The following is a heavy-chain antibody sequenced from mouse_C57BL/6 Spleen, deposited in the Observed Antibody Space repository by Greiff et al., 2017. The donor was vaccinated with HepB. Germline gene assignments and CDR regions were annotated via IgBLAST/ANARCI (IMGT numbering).Heavy chain of an antibody. J-gene: IGHJ3*01. V-gene: IGHV1-53*01. Sequence: QVQLQQPGTELVKPGASVKLSCKASGYTFTSYWMHWVKQRPGPGLEWIGNINPSIGGTNYNEKFKSKATLTVDKSSSTAYMQLSSLTSEDSAVYDCARKPSSGYGFAYWGQGTLVTVSA. CDR2: INPSIGGT. CDR3: ARKPSSGYGFAY. CDR1: GYTFTSYW. D-gene: IGHD3-2*02.